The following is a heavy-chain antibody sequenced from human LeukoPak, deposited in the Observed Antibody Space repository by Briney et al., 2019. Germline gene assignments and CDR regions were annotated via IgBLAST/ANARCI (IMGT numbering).Heavy chain of an antibody. CDR3: ARHDSYSNYYWFDP. CDR1: GGSISSSSYY. J-gene: IGHJ5*02. D-gene: IGHD4-11*01. CDR2: IYYSGST. V-gene: IGHV4-39*01. Sequence: SETLSLTCTVSGGSISSSSYYWGWIRQPPGKGLEWIGSIYYSGSTYYNPSLKSRVTISVGTSKNQFSLKLSSVTAADTAVYYCARHDSYSNYYWFDPWGQGTLVTVSS.